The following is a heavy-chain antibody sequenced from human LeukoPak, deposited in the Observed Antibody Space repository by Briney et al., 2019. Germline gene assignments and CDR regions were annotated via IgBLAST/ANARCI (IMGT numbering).Heavy chain of an antibody. CDR3: ARDQMGFDP. V-gene: IGHV6-1*01. CDR1: AASASTITAA. Sequence: SQTLSPTCPLSAASASTITAAWNWIRQSPSRGLEWLGRTYYRSKCYNDYAVSVKSRITINPDTSKKQFSLQLNSVTPEDTAVYYCARDQMGFDPWGQGILVTVSS. J-gene: IGHJ5*02. CDR2: TYYRSKCYN.